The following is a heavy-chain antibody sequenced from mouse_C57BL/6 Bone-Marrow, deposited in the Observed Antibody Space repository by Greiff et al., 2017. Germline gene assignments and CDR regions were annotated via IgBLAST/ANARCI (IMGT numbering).Heavy chain of an antibody. V-gene: IGHV1-19*01. Sequence: VQLQQSGPVLVKPGASVKMSCKASGYTFTDYYMNWVKQSHGKSLEWIGVINPYNGGTSYNQKFKGKATLTVDKSSSTAYMELNSLTSADSAVYYCARDQAWFAYWGQGTLVTVSA. CDR2: INPYNGGT. CDR1: GYTFTDYY. CDR3: ARDQAWFAY. J-gene: IGHJ3*01.